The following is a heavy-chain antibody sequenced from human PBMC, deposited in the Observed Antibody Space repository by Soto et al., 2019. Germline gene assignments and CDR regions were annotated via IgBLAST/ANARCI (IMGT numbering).Heavy chain of an antibody. D-gene: IGHD6-13*01. J-gene: IGHJ4*02. V-gene: IGHV3-23*01. CDR2: LSDSGGST. CDR3: AKVSSSWYAGFFDL. CDR1: GFTFSSYA. Sequence: TGGSLRLSCAASGFTFSSYAMTWVRQAPGKGLEWVSGLSDSGGSTYYADSVKGRFTISRDNSMNTLYLQMNTLRAEDTAVYYCAKVSSSWYAGFFDLWGQGTLVTVSS.